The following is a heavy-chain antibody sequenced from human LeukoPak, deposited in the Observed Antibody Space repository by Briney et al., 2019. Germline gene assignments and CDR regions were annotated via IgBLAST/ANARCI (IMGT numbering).Heavy chain of an antibody. Sequence: ASVKISCKASGYTFTGYYMHCGRHAPGQRLEWMGWNNRNSGGTNYAQKFQGRVTMTRDTSISTAYMELSRLRSDDTAVYYCAILAGGYSSGWYLWGQGTLVTVSS. V-gene: IGHV1-2*02. CDR3: AILAGGYSSGWYL. CDR2: NNRNSGGT. CDR1: GYTFTGYY. J-gene: IGHJ5*02. D-gene: IGHD6-19*01.